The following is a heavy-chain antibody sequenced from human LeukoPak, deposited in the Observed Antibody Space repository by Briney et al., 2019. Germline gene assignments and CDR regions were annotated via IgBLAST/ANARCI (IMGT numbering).Heavy chain of an antibody. CDR1: GFTFSSYA. J-gene: IGHJ4*02. Sequence: SGGSLRLSCAASGFTFSSYAMSWVRQAPGKGLEWVSAISGSGGSTYYADSVKGRFTISRDNSKNTLYLQMNSLRAEDTAVYYCVRDLDLGGYSSFEYWGQGTLVTVSS. V-gene: IGHV3-23*01. CDR3: VRDLDLGGYSSFEY. D-gene: IGHD4-23*01. CDR2: ISGSGGST.